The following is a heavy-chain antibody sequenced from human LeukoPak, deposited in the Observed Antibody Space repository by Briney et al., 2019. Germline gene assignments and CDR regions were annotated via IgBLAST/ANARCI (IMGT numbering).Heavy chain of an antibody. J-gene: IGHJ4*02. CDR3: ARGEGGYDSPFDY. Sequence: SETLSRTCAVSGGSISSGGYSWSWIRQPPGKGLEWIGYIYHSGSTYYNPSLKSRVTISVDRSKNQFSLKLSSVTAADTAVYYCARGEGGYDSPFDYWGQGTLVTVSS. V-gene: IGHV4-30-2*01. CDR2: IYHSGST. D-gene: IGHD5-12*01. CDR1: GGSISSGGYS.